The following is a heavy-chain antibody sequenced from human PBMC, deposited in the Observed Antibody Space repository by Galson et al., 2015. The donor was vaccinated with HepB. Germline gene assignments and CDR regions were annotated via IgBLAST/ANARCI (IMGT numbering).Heavy chain of an antibody. D-gene: IGHD3-16*02. V-gene: IGHV4-61*01. CDR3: ATDRRSVVAY. CDR1: GVSVNSDSYF. J-gene: IGHJ4*02. CDR2: MLSSGHT. Sequence: SETLSLTCSVSGVSVNSDSYFWMWMRQVPGKGLECLGYMLSSGHTRVSSSVENRITISLDTSKNQFSLQLSSVTAADTAVYYCATDRRSVVAYWGPGTWVSVSS.